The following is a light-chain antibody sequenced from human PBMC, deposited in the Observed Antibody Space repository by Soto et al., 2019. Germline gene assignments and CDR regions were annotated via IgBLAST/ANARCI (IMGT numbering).Light chain of an antibody. J-gene: IGKJ1*01. V-gene: IGKV4-1*01. CDR3: QQYYSAPRT. Sequence: DIVMTQSPDSLAVSLGERATINCKSSQSVLYNSNNKNYLAWYQQKPGQPPKLLISWASTRASGVPDRFSGSGSGTDFTLIISSLQAEDVAVYYCQQYYSAPRTFGQGTKLEIK. CDR2: WAS. CDR1: QSVLYNSNNKNY.